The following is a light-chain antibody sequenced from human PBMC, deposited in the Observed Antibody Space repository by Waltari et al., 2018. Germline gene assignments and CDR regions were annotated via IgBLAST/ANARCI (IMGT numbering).Light chain of an antibody. V-gene: IGLV2-8*01. CDR2: EVT. CDR1: SSDVGGYNY. J-gene: IGLJ1*01. Sequence: QSALTQPPSAPGSPGRSVTISCTGTSSDVGGYNYVSWFQHHPGNAPKLMIYEVTTRPSGVPDRFSGSKSGNTASLTVSGLQAEDEADYYCSSYAGSDTWRYVFGTGTKVTVL. CDR3: SSYAGSDTWRYV.